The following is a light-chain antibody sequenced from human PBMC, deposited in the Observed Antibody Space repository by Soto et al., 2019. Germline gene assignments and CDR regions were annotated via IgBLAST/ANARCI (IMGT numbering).Light chain of an antibody. CDR1: QSVSSN. V-gene: IGKV3-15*01. CDR2: AAS. J-gene: IGKJ2*01. Sequence: DIAMTQSPGTLSVSPGERATLSCRASQSVSSNLAWYQQKPGQAPRLLIYAASPRATGIPARFSGSGSGTDFTHSISSLQSEDFAVYFCQQYNTWPPYTFGQGTKLVI. CDR3: QQYNTWPPYT.